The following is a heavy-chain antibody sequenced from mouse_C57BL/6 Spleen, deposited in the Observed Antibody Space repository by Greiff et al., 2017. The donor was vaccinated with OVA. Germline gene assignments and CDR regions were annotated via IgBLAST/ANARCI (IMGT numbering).Heavy chain of an antibody. Sequence: VQLQQSGPVLVKPGASVKMSCKASGYTFTDYYMNWVKQSHGKSLEWIGVINPYNGGTSYNQKFKGKATLTVDKSSSTAYMELNSLTSEDSAVYYCASRDYGSSEFAYWGQGTLVTVSA. CDR3: ASRDYGSSEFAY. J-gene: IGHJ3*01. CDR2: INPYNGGT. V-gene: IGHV1-19*01. CDR1: GYTFTDYY. D-gene: IGHD1-1*01.